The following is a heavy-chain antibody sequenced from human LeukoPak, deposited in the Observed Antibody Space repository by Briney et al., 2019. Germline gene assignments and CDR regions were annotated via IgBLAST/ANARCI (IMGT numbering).Heavy chain of an antibody. CDR2: VYYSGSA. CDR3: ARRNSYDGGRDY. D-gene: IGHD3-22*01. V-gene: IGHV4-39*01. Sequence: SETLSLTCSVSGGSVNSTSYYWGWIRQPPGKGLEWIGTVYYSGSAFYNPSLKSRLTMSVDMSKNQFSLKLSSVTAADTAVYYCARRNSYDGGRDYWGQGTLVTVSS. J-gene: IGHJ4*02. CDR1: GGSVNSTSYY.